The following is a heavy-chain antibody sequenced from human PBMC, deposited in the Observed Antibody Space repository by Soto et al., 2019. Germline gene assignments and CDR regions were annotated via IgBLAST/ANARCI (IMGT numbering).Heavy chain of an antibody. CDR3: ARSVAAPGAEYCQH. CDR1: GFTFSNYV. Sequence: QVQLVESGGGVVQPGRSLRLSCAASGFTFSNYVMHWVRQAPGKGLEWVAATSYDGGDRYYVASVKGRFTISRDKSKSGLYLLMDSLGPEDTAVYYWARSVAAPGAEYCQHWGQGTLVIVSS. J-gene: IGHJ1*01. D-gene: IGHD3-3*01. V-gene: IGHV3-30*03. CDR2: TSYDGGDR.